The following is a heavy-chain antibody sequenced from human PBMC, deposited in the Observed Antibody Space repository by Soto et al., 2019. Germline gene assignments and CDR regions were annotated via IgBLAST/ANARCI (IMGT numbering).Heavy chain of an antibody. V-gene: IGHV4-31*03. D-gene: IGHD3-10*01. J-gene: IGHJ5*02. CDR1: GDSISSRTYY. CDR3: AREGRHAGGMRDNWFDP. Sequence: QVQLQESGPGRVKPSQTLSLTCTVSGDSISSRTYYWNWIRQLPGKGLECIGYIFYTGSTYYNPSLKGRLTISIDTSKNHFSLSLRSVTAADTAVYYCAREGRHAGGMRDNWFDPFGQGTLVTVSS. CDR2: IFYTGST.